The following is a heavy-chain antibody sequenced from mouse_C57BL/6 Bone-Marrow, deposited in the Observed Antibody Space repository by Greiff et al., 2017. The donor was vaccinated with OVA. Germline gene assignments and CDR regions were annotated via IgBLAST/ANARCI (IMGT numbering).Heavy chain of an antibody. Sequence: EVQRVESGGGLVKPGGSLKLSCAASGFTFSSYAMSWVRQTPEKRLEWVATISDGGSYTYYPDKVKGRFTISRDNAKNNLYLQMSHLKSEDTAMYDCENPTVVAPFDVWGTGTTVTVSS. V-gene: IGHV5-4*01. D-gene: IGHD1-1*01. CDR2: ISDGGSYT. J-gene: IGHJ1*03. CDR3: ENPTVVAPFDV. CDR1: GFTFSSYA.